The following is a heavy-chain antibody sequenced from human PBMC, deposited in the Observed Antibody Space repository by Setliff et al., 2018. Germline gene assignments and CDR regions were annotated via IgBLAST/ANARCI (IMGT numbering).Heavy chain of an antibody. CDR2: IYYSGST. D-gene: IGHD2-8*01. Sequence: SETLSLTCNVSGGSISSSIYFWGWIRQPPGEGLEWIGNIYYSGSTYYSPSLMSRVTISVDTSKNQFSLNLTSVTAADTAVYYCAREGFYCTNGVCYRPFDYWGQGTLVTVSS. CDR1: GGSISSSIYF. V-gene: IGHV4-39*07. CDR3: AREGFYCTNGVCYRPFDY. J-gene: IGHJ4*02.